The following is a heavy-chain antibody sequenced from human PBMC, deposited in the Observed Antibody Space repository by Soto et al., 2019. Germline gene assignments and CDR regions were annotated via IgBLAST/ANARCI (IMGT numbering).Heavy chain of an antibody. CDR1: GFTFSSYA. D-gene: IGHD6-13*01. CDR2: ISYDGSNK. V-gene: IGHV3-30-3*01. Sequence: GESLKISCAASGFTFSSYAMHWVRQAPGKGLEWVAVISYDGSNKYYADSVKGRFTISRDNSKNTLYLQMNSLRAEDTAVYYCARDIHPTLAAAGTFWGQRTLVTVSS. J-gene: IGHJ1*01. CDR3: ARDIHPTLAAAGTF.